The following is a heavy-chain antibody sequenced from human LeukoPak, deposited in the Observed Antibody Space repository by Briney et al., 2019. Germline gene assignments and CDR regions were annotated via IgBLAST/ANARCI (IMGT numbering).Heavy chain of an antibody. J-gene: IGHJ3*02. CDR3: TTYCFSNNCWLSRAFDI. CDR1: GFTFSNAW. V-gene: IGHV3-15*01. CDR2: IKSKIDGGTT. Sequence: GGSLRLSCAASGFTFSNAWMTWVRQAPGKGLEWVGRIKSKIDGGTTDYAAPVKGRFTISRDDSKNTLYLQMNSLKTEDTAVYYCTTYCFSNNCWLSRAFDIWGQGTMVTVSS. D-gene: IGHD2-2*01.